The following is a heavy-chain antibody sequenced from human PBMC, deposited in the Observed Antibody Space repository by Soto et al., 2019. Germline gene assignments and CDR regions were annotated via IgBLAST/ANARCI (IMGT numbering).Heavy chain of an antibody. V-gene: IGHV3-33*01. CDR1: GFTFSSYG. CDR2: IWYDGSNK. D-gene: IGHD6-13*01. J-gene: IGHJ5*02. CDR3: ARGAYSSSWTNPLYNWFDP. Sequence: PGGSLRLSCAASGFTFSSYGMHWVRQAPGKGLEWVAVIWYDGSNKYYADSVKGRFTISRDNSKNTLYLQMNSLRAEDTAVYYYARGAYSSSWTNPLYNWFDPWGQGTLVTVSS.